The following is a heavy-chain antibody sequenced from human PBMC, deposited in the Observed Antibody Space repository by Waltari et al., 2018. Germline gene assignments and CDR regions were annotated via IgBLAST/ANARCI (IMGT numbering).Heavy chain of an antibody. CDR1: GFTFDDFA. Sequence: EVQLEESGGGVVQPGGSLRLSCAASGFTFDDFAMHWLRQAPGKGLEWVSLITWDARSTYYADSVKGRFAISRDNGKDFLYLQMNSLRPDDTALYYCVKEAAGYDSLIANGLDVWGQGTTVTVSS. CDR3: VKEAAGYDSLIANGLDV. V-gene: IGHV3-43D*04. CDR2: ITWDARST. D-gene: IGHD3-9*01. J-gene: IGHJ6*02.